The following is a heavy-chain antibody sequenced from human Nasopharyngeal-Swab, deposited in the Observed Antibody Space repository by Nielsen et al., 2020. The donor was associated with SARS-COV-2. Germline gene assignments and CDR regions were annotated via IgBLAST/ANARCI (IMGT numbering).Heavy chain of an antibody. J-gene: IGHJ3*02. CDR2: ISCDDGTR. D-gene: IGHD1-14*01. CDR3: ARGPNPHNAFDI. V-gene: IGHV1-46*02. Sequence: ASVKVSCMASRYSFNTYYMLWVRQARGHALEWMGLISCDDGTRNYAQKFRGRVTMTRDTSTNTVYLDLSSLQSEDTAVYYCARGPNPHNAFDIWGQGTMVTVSS. CDR1: RYSFNTYY.